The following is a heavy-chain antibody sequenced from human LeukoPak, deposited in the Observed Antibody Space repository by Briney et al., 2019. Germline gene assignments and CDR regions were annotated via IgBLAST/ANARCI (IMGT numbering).Heavy chain of an antibody. V-gene: IGHV4-31*03. D-gene: IGHD3/OR15-3a*01. CDR3: ARGTRDYVVY. Sequence: PSETLSLTCTVSGGSISSGGYYWSWIRQHPGKGQEWIGYIYYSGSTYYNPSLKSRVTISVDTSKNQFSLKLSSVTAADTAVYYCARGTRDYVVYWGQGTLVTVSS. CDR1: GGSISSGGYY. CDR2: IYYSGST. J-gene: IGHJ4*02.